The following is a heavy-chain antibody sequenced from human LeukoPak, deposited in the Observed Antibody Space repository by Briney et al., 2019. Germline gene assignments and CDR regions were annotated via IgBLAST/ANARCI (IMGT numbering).Heavy chain of an antibody. J-gene: IGHJ4*02. V-gene: IGHV1-2*02. CDR2: INPNSGGT. D-gene: IGHD2-21*01. CDR3: ARDRAPGYSGYYFDY. Sequence: SVNVSCKASGYTFTGYYMHWVRPAPGQGLEWMGWINPNSGGTNYAQKFQGRVTMTRDTSISTAYMELSRLRSDDTAVYYCARDRAPGYSGYYFDYWGQGTLGTVSS. CDR1: GYTFTGYY.